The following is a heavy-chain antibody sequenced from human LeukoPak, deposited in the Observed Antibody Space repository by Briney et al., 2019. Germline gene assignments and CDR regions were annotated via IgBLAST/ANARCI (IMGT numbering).Heavy chain of an antibody. CDR1: GYTFTSYY. CDR2: INPSGGST. Sequence: ASVKVSCTASGYTFTSYYMHWVRQAPGQGLEWMGIINPSGGSTSYAQKFQGRVTMTRDTSTSTVYMELSSLRSEDTAVYYCAREDHGPQNYYYYYNMDVWGKGTTVTVSS. J-gene: IGHJ6*03. CDR3: AREDHGPQNYYYYYNMDV. D-gene: IGHD2-8*01. V-gene: IGHV1-46*03.